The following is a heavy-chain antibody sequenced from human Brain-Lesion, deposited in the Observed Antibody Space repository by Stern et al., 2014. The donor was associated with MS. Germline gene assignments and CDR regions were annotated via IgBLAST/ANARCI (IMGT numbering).Heavy chain of an antibody. CDR1: GFTFGNYW. CDR3: ARVYNTIYGIVTQRGSGMDV. J-gene: IGHJ6*02. V-gene: IGHV3-7*01. Sequence: EVQLVESGGGLVQPGGSLTISCTAAGFTFGNYWMTWVRQAPGKGLEGVANIKEDGTAKNYVDSVKGRFTISRDNARNSLYLQMNSLRVEDTALYYCARVYNTIYGIVTQRGSGMDVWGQGTTVIVSS. D-gene: IGHD3-3*01. CDR2: IKEDGTAK.